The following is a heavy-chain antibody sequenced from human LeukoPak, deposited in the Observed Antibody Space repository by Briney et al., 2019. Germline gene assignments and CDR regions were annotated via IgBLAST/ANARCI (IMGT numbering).Heavy chain of an antibody. CDR2: IYYSGST. V-gene: IGHV4-61*01. CDR3: ARGNSGYDYAFDI. J-gene: IGHJ3*02. Sequence: SETLSLTCTVSGGSVSSGSYYWSWIRQPPGKGLKWIGYIYYSGSTNYNPSLKSRVTISLDTSKNQFSLRVSSVTSADTAVYYCARGNSGYDYAFDIWGQGTMVTVSS. CDR1: GGSVSSGSYY. D-gene: IGHD5-12*01.